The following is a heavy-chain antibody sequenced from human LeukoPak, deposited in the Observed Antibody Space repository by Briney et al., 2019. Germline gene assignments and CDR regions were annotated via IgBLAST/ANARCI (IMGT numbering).Heavy chain of an antibody. Sequence: SETLSLTCTVSGGSISSGDYYWSWIRQPPGKGLEWIGYIYYSGSTYYNPSLKSRVTISVDTSKNQFSLKLSSVTAADTAVYYCARVAGGAAYYDYVWGSYRKTTFDYWGQGTLGTVSS. V-gene: IGHV4-30-4*01. CDR3: ARVAGGAAYYDYVWGSYRKTTFDY. CDR1: GGSISSGDYY. D-gene: IGHD3-16*02. CDR2: IYYSGST. J-gene: IGHJ4*02.